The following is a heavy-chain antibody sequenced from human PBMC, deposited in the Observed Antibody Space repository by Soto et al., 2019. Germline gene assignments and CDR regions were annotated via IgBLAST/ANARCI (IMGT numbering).Heavy chain of an antibody. CDR1: GGSFSGYY. D-gene: IGHD1-20*01. V-gene: IGHV4-34*01. Sequence: SETLSLTCAVYGGSFSGYYWSWVRQPPGKGLEWIGDINHSGSTNYKPSLKSRVTTSVDTAKNQFSLKLSSVTAADTAVYYCARGVLSSYSITSSYYYGMDVWCQGTTVTVFS. CDR3: ARGVLSSYSITSSYYYGMDV. CDR2: INHSGST. J-gene: IGHJ6*02.